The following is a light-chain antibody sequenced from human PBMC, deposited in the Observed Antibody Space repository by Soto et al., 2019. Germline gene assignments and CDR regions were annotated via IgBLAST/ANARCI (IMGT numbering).Light chain of an antibody. CDR1: QSLNSKN. J-gene: IGKJ1*01. Sequence: EIVLTQSPGTLSLSPGERATLSCRASQSLNSKNLAWYHQKPGQAPRLLIFDISSRATGIPDRFSGSGSGTDFTLTISRLEPEDFAVYYCQQYVSSPATFGQGTRVDLK. CDR2: DIS. CDR3: QQYVSSPAT. V-gene: IGKV3-20*01.